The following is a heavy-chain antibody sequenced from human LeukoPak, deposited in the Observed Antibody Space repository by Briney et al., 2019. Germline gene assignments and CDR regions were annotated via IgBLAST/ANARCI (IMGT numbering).Heavy chain of an antibody. CDR2: IYYSGST. Sequence: SETLSLTCTVSGGSISSSSYYWGWIRQPPGKGLEWIGSIYYSGSTYYNPSLKSRVTISVDTSKNQFSLKLSSVTAADTAVYYCARDRGRIAVAGIDYWGQGTLVTVSS. D-gene: IGHD6-19*01. CDR3: ARDRGRIAVAGIDY. J-gene: IGHJ4*02. V-gene: IGHV4-39*07. CDR1: GGSISSSSYY.